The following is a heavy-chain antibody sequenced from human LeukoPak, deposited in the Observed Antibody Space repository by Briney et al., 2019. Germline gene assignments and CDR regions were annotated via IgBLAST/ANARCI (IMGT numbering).Heavy chain of an antibody. CDR3: AGTHCGGDCTNWFDP. J-gene: IGHJ5*02. V-gene: IGHV3-23*01. D-gene: IGHD2-21*02. CDR1: GFTFSSYA. CDR2: ISGSGGST. Sequence: GGSLRLSCAASGFTFSSYAMSWVRQAPGKGLEWVSAISGSGGSTYYADSVKGRFTISRDNSKNTLYLQMNSLRAEDTAVYYCAGTHCGGDCTNWFDPWGQGTLVTVSS.